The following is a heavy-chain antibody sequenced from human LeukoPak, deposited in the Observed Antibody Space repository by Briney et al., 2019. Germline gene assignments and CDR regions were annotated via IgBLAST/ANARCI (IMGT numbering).Heavy chain of an antibody. CDR3: ARLGSWSPNWFDA. V-gene: IGHV5-10-1*01. CDR1: GYSFTNYW. D-gene: IGHD6-13*01. Sequence: GESLKISCKGSGYSFTNYWISWVRQMPGKGLEWMGRIDPADSYINYSPSFQGHVTISTDKSFSTAYLQWSSLKASDTAMYYCARLGSWSPNWFDAWGQGTLVTVSS. CDR2: IDPADSYI. J-gene: IGHJ5*02.